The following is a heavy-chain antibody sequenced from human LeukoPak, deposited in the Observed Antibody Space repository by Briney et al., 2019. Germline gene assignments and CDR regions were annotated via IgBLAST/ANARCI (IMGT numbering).Heavy chain of an antibody. V-gene: IGHV4-31*03. J-gene: IGHJ4*02. CDR2: IYYSGST. Sequence: SETLSLTCTVSGGSISSGGYYWSWIRQHPGKGLEWIGYIYYSGSTYYNPSLKSRVTISVDTSKNQFSLKLSSVTAADTAVYYCARGDGGIQLWPLFDYWGQGTLVTVSS. CDR3: ARGDGGIQLWPLFDY. CDR1: GGSISSGGYY. D-gene: IGHD5-18*01.